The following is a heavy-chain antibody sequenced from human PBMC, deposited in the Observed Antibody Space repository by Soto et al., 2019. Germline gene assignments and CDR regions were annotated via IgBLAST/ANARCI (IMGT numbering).Heavy chain of an antibody. CDR3: VRDNSGEQFATTWFDP. Sequence: QVQLVQSGAEVKKPGASVKVSCKASGYTFTSYSLHWVRQAPGQRLEWMGWINVGSGNTKYSQKFQDRVTITRDTSATTTYMELSGLTSEDMAVYYCVRDNSGEQFATTWFDPWGQGTLFTVSS. V-gene: IGHV1-3*01. D-gene: IGHD6-6*01. J-gene: IGHJ5*02. CDR2: INVGSGNT. CDR1: GYTFTSYS.